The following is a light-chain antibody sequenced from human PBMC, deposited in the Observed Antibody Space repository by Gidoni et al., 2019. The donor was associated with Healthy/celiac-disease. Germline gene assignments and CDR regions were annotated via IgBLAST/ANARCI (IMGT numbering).Light chain of an antibody. CDR2: DAS. Sequence: DSQMTQSPSTLSASVGDRVTITCRASQSISSWLAWYQQKPGKAPKLLIYDASSLESGVPSRFSVIGSVTDFTLTISSLQPDDFATYYCQQYNSYSPYTFGQGTKLEIK. CDR1: QSISSW. J-gene: IGKJ2*01. CDR3: QQYNSYSPYT. V-gene: IGKV1-5*01.